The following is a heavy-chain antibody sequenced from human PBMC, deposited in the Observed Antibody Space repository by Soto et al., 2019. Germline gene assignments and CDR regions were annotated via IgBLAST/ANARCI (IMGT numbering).Heavy chain of an antibody. V-gene: IGHV4-59*01. CDR1: GGSISSYY. CDR3: ARSQVTAMVALFDY. D-gene: IGHD5-18*01. J-gene: IGHJ4*02. Sequence: PSETLSLTCTVSGGSISSYYWSWIRQPPGKGLEWIGYIYYSGSTNYNPSLKSRVTISVDTSKNQFSLKLSSVTAADMAVYYCARSQVTAMVALFDYWGQGTLVTVSS. CDR2: IYYSGST.